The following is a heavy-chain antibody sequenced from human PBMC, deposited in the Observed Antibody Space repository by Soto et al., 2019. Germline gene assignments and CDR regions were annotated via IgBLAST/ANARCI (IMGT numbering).Heavy chain of an antibody. Sequence: SETLSLTCAVYGGSFSGYYWTWIRQPPGTGLEWIGEIYYSGSTNYNPSLKSRVTISVDTSKNQFSLRLNSVTAADTAVYYCAKVTVYSNTWYPLYDYWGQGTLVTVSS. CDR3: AKVTVYSNTWYPLYDY. CDR1: GGSFSGYY. CDR2: IYYSGST. V-gene: IGHV4-34*01. D-gene: IGHD6-13*01. J-gene: IGHJ4*02.